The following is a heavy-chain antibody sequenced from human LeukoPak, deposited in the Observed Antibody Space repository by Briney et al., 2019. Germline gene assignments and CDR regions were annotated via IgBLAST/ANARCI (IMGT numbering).Heavy chain of an antibody. Sequence: QPGGSLKLSCVASGFTFSDSAIHWVRQASGKGLEWVGRIRGKGFSDPPAYAASVKDRFTISRDDSESTAYLQMNSLKAEDTAVYYCTVPQSGGNWFDPWGPGTQVTVSS. V-gene: IGHV3-73*01. CDR2: IRGKGFSDPP. CDR3: TVPQSGGNWFDP. CDR1: GFTFSDSA. D-gene: IGHD3-16*01. J-gene: IGHJ5*02.